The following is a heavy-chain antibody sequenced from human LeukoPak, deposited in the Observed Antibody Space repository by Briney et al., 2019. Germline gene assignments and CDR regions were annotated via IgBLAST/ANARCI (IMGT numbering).Heavy chain of an antibody. V-gene: IGHV3-49*03. D-gene: IGHD3-22*01. Sequence: GGSLRLSCTASGFTFGDYAMSWFRQAPGKGLEWVGFIRSKAYGGTTEYAASVKGRFTISRDDSKSIAYLQMNSLKTEDTAVYYCTRVDSSGYYYVELFDPWGQGTLVTVSS. CDR2: IRSKAYGGTT. J-gene: IGHJ5*02. CDR3: TRVDSSGYYYVELFDP. CDR1: GFTFGDYA.